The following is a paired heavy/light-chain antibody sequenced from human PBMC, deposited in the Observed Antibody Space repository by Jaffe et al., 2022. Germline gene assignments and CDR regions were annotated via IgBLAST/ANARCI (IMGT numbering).Light chain of an antibody. CDR1: QSVSSY. CDR2: DAS. CDR3: QQRRSWPLT. J-gene: IGKJ4*01. V-gene: IGKV3-11*01. Sequence: EIVLTQSPATLSLSPGERATLSCRASQSVSSYLAWYQQKPGQAPRLLIYDASNRATGIPARFSGSGSGTDFTLTISSLEPEDFAVYYCQQRRSWPLTFGGGTKVEIK.
Heavy chain of an antibody. Sequence: EVQLLESGGGLVQPGGSLRLSCAASGFTFSSYDMSWVRQAPGKGLEWVSAIRGSDGNTYYADSVKGRFTISRDNSENTLYLQMNSLRAVDTAVYFCAKDLRSGWWTFDYWGQGTLVTVSS. CDR3: AKDLRSGWWTFDY. CDR2: IRGSDGNT. J-gene: IGHJ4*02. V-gene: IGHV3-23*01. CDR1: GFTFSSYD. D-gene: IGHD6-19*01.